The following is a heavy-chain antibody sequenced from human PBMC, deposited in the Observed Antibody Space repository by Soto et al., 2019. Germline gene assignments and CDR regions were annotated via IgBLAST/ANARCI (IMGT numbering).Heavy chain of an antibody. CDR2: ISGNGRII. Sequence: QVLLVESGGGLVKPGGSKRLSCATSGFIFSDYYMHWIRQAPGKGLEWISYISGNGRIIQYADSAKGRFTISRDNAQNSLYLQMNSLRAEDTALYFCARDFDADSRTDFDYWGQGTLVTVSS. CDR3: ARDFDADSRTDFDY. J-gene: IGHJ4*02. CDR1: GFIFSDYY. D-gene: IGHD4-17*01. V-gene: IGHV3-11*01.